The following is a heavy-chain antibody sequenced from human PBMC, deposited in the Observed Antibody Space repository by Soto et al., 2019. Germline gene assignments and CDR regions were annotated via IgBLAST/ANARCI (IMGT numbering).Heavy chain of an antibody. CDR3: ARDRYSYYDFWSGSLPYYYYGMDV. D-gene: IGHD3-3*01. J-gene: IGHJ6*02. Sequence: PGGSLRLSCEASGLTFSSYWMSWVRQAPGKGLEWVANIKQDGSEKYYVDSVKGRFTISRDNAKNSLYLQMNSLRAEDTAVYYCARDRYSYYDFWSGSLPYYYYGMDVWGQGTTVTVSS. V-gene: IGHV3-7*01. CDR2: IKQDGSEK. CDR1: GLTFSSYW.